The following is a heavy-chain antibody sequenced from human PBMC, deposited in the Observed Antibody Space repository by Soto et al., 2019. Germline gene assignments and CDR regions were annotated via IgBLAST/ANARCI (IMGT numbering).Heavy chain of an antibody. V-gene: IGHV4-39*01. Sequence: SETLSLTCTVSGGSISSGGYYWGWIRQPPGKGLEWIGSIYYSGSTYYNPSLKSRVTISVDTSKNQFSLKLSSVTAADTAVYYCARGSGLHYGMDVWGQGTTVTVSS. CDR1: GGSISSGGYY. D-gene: IGHD4-17*01. J-gene: IGHJ6*02. CDR3: ARGSGLHYGMDV. CDR2: IYYSGST.